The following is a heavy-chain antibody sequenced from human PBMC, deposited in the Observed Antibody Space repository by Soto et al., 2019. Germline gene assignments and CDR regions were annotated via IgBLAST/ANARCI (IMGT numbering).Heavy chain of an antibody. CDR1: GFTFSSYA. CDR2: VSGSGGST. V-gene: IGHV3-23*01. D-gene: IGHD6-13*01. CDR3: ARRGPGTYIDY. Sequence: EVQLLESGGGLVQPGGSLRLSCAASGFTFSSYAMRWVRQAPGKGLEWVSAVSGSGGSTYYADSVKGRFTISRDNSKITLYLQMNSLRAEDTAVYYCARRGPGTYIDYWGQGTLVTVSS. J-gene: IGHJ4*02.